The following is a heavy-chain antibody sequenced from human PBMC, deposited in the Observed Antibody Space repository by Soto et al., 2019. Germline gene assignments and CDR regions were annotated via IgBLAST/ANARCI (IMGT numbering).Heavy chain of an antibody. Sequence: PGGSLRLSCAASGFTFSNAWMNWVRQAPGKGLEWVGRVKRKTEGGTIDYAAPVKGRFTISRDDLKNTLYLQMNSLKTEDTAVYYCTTIFYDGSGNPDHWGQGTLVTVSS. CDR3: TTIFYDGSGNPDH. CDR1: GFTFSNAW. V-gene: IGHV3-15*07. D-gene: IGHD3-22*01. J-gene: IGHJ4*02. CDR2: VKRKTEGGTI.